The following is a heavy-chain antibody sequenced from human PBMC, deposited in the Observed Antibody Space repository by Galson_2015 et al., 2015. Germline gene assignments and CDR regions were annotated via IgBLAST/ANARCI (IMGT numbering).Heavy chain of an antibody. D-gene: IGHD3-10*01. J-gene: IGHJ4*02. CDR2: ISYDGSNK. V-gene: IGHV3-30-3*01. CDR1: GFTFSSYA. Sequence: SLRLSCAASGFTFSSYAMHWVRQAPGKGLEWVAVISYDGSNKYYADSVKGRFTISRDNSKNTLYLQMNSLRAEDTAVYYCATMVIDYWGQGTLVTVSS. CDR3: ATMVIDY.